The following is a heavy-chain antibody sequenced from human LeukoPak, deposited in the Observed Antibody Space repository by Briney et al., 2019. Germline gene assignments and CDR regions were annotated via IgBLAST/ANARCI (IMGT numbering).Heavy chain of an antibody. CDR1: GFTFSSYG. CDR3: ARARSSYGYGDAFDI. CDR2: ISGSGGST. J-gene: IGHJ3*02. V-gene: IGHV3-23*01. D-gene: IGHD5-18*01. Sequence: PGGSLRLSCAASGFTFSSYGMSWVRQAPGKGLEWVSVISGSGGSTYYAESVKGRFTISRDNSKNTLYLQMNSLRAEDTAVYYCARARSSYGYGDAFDIWGQGTMVTVSS.